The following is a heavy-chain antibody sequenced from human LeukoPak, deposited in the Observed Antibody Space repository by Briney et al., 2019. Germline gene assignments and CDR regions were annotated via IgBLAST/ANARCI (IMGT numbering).Heavy chain of an antibody. J-gene: IGHJ4*02. V-gene: IGHV4-39*07. CDR3: ARGGSTWSQAGKFDY. CDR1: GGSISSTTYY. Sequence: SETLSLTCTVSGGSISSTTYYWGWIRQPPGKGLEWIGSMSYRGSTYHNPSLKSRITISVDTSKNEFSLKLSSVTAADTAVYYCARGGSTWSQAGKFDYWGQGTLVTVSS. CDR2: MSYRGST. D-gene: IGHD6-13*01.